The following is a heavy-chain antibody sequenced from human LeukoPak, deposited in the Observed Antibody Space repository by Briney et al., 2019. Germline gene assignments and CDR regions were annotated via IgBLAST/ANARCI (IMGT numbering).Heavy chain of an antibody. Sequence: SGGTLRLSCAASGFTFSSYVIHWDRQAPGKGLEWVAVVSSDGSIKYYADSVKGRFTISRDTSKNTVYLQMNSLGAEDTAFYYCARGYSSSWLGYFDYWGQGAVLTSSS. CDR3: ARGYSSSWLGYFDY. J-gene: IGHJ4*03. D-gene: IGHD6-13*01. V-gene: IGHV3-30*03. CDR2: VSSDGSIK. CDR1: GFTFSSYV.